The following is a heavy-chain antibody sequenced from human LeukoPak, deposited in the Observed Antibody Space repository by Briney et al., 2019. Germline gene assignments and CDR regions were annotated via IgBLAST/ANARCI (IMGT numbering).Heavy chain of an antibody. CDR1: GGSISNEY. CDR3: ARRHDIWSGYYVFDI. V-gene: IGHV4-59*01. CDR2: IFSSGST. Sequence: RTSETLSPTCIVSGGSISNEYWTWIRQPPGKGLEWIAYIFSSGSTNYNPSLKSRVTISVDTSNNHFSLKLSSVTAADTALYYCARRHDIWSGYYVFDIWGQGTMVTVSS. D-gene: IGHD3-3*01. J-gene: IGHJ3*02.